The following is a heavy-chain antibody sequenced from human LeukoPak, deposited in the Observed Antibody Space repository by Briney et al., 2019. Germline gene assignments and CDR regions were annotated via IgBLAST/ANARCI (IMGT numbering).Heavy chain of an antibody. J-gene: IGHJ4*02. CDR1: GFTFSSYA. D-gene: IGHD3-22*01. V-gene: IGHV3-23*01. CDR3: AKRGAYYYDSSGYSHFDY. CDR2: ISASGDYT. Sequence: GGSLRLSCAASGFTFSSYAMGWVRQAPWKGLEWVSAISASGDYTHYADSVKGRFTISRDNTKNTLYLQMNSLRAEDTAIYYCAKRGAYYYDSSGYSHFDYWGQGTLVTVSS.